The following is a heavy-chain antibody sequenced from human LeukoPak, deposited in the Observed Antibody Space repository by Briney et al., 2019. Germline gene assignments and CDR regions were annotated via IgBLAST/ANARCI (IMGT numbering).Heavy chain of an antibody. J-gene: IGHJ5*02. D-gene: IGHD5-24*01. Sequence: GGSLRLSCAASGFTVSSNYMSWVRQAPGKGLEWVSVIYSGGSTYYADSVKGRFTISRDNSKNTLYLQMSSLRAEDTAVYYCARDLVGSEMATISWGQGTLVTVSS. CDR1: GFTVSSNY. CDR2: IYSGGST. V-gene: IGHV3-53*01. CDR3: ARDLVGSEMATIS.